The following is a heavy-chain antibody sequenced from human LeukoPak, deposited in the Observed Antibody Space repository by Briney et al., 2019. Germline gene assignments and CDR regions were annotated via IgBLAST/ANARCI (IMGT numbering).Heavy chain of an antibody. J-gene: IGHJ4*02. V-gene: IGHV3-66*01. D-gene: IGHD5-12*01. Sequence: PGRSLRLSCAASGFTVSSNYMSWVRQAPGKGLEWVSVIYSGGSTYYADSVKGRFTISRDNSKNTLYLQMNSLRAEDTAVYYCARVWYSGYDYHIDYWGQGTLVTVSS. CDR3: ARVWYSGYDYHIDY. CDR1: GFTVSSNY. CDR2: IYSGGST.